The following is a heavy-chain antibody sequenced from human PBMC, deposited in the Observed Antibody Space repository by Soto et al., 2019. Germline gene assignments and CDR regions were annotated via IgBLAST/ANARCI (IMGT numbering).Heavy chain of an antibody. J-gene: IGHJ6*02. CDR2: ISSSSSYI. CDR1: GFTFSSYS. CDR3: GTNLLGFWWGGYGGHYYYYGMDV. D-gene: IGHD3-3*01. Sequence: PGGSLRLSCAASGFTFSSYSMNWVRQAPGKGLEWVSSISSSSSYIYYADSVKGRFTISRDNAKNSLYLQMNSLRAEDTAVYYYGTNLLGFWWGGYGGHYYYYGMDVWAQVTSVTVS. V-gene: IGHV3-21*01.